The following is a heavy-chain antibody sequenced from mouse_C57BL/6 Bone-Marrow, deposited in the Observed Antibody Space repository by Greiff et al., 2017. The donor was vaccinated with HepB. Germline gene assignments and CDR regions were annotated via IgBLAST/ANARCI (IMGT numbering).Heavy chain of an antibody. CDR1: GFTFSSYA. D-gene: IGHD3-2*02. Sequence: EVKVVESGGGLVKPGGSLKLSCAASGFTFSSYAMSWVRQTPEKRLEWVATISDGGSYTYYPDNVKGRFTISRDNAKNNLYLQMSHLKSEDTAMYYCARDWAAQATGAMDYWGQGTSVTGSS. CDR3: ARDWAAQATGAMDY. J-gene: IGHJ4*01. V-gene: IGHV5-4*01. CDR2: ISDGGSYT.